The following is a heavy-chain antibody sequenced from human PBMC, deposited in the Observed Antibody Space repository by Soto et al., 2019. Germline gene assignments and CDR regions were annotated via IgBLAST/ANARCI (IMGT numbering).Heavy chain of an antibody. CDR2: IYYSGST. Sequence: QLQLQESGPGLVKPSETLSLTCTVSGGSISSSSYYWGWIRQPPGKGLEWIGSIYYSGSTYYNPSLKSPVTISVDTSKNQFSLKLSSVTAADTAVYYCARHQVSIAARQRLFDYWGQGTLVTVSS. CDR1: GGSISSSSYY. J-gene: IGHJ4*02. V-gene: IGHV4-39*01. CDR3: ARHQVSIAARQRLFDY. D-gene: IGHD6-6*01.